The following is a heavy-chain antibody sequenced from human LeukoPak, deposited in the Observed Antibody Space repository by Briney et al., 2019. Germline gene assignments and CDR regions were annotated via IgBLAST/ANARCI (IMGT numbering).Heavy chain of an antibody. J-gene: IGHJ4*02. Sequence: SVKVSCKASGGTFSSYAISWVRQAPGQGLEWMGGIIPIFGTANYAQKFQGRVTITTDESTSTAYMELSSLSSEDTAVYYCATPGIVVVVAAPLDYWGQGTLVTVSS. CDR3: ATPGIVVVVAAPLDY. V-gene: IGHV1-69*05. CDR1: GGTFSSYA. CDR2: IIPIFGTA. D-gene: IGHD2-15*01.